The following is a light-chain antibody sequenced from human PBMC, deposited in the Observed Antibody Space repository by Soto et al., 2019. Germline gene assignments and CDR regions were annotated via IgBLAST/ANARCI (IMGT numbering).Light chain of an antibody. V-gene: IGKV1-5*01. Sequence: DIQMTQSPSSLSASVGDRVTITCQASQDISDYLNWYQQKPGKAPNPLVYDASSLKSWVPSRFSGSASGTQWTLTINRLQPDDFATYYCQQHASYSPLVFGPGTSVDIK. CDR2: DAS. CDR1: QDISDY. CDR3: QQHASYSPLV. J-gene: IGKJ3*01.